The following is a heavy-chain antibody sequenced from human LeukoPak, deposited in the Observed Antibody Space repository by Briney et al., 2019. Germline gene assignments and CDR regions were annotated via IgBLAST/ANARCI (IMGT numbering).Heavy chain of an antibody. Sequence: PPETLSLTCTVSGGSISTYYWSWIRQPPGKGLEWIGYIYYSGSTNYNPSLKSRVTISVDTSKNQFSLKLSSVTTADTAVYYCARHFGGAGAFDIWGQGTMVTVSS. CDR1: GGSISTYY. CDR2: IYYSGST. D-gene: IGHD3-10*01. J-gene: IGHJ3*02. CDR3: ARHFGGAGAFDI. V-gene: IGHV4-59*08.